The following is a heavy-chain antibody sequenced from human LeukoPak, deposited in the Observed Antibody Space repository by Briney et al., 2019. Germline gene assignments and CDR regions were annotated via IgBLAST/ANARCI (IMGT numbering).Heavy chain of an antibody. V-gene: IGHV4-39*07. CDR2: INHSGST. Sequence: SETLSLTCIVSGGSISSSNYYWGWIRQPPGKGLEWIGEINHSGSTNYNPSLKSRVTISVDTSKNQFSLKLSSVTAADTAVYYCARDLNSSRWFGGYYYYGMDVWGQGTTVTVSS. D-gene: IGHD6-13*01. J-gene: IGHJ6*02. CDR3: ARDLNSSRWFGGYYYYGMDV. CDR1: GGSISSSNYY.